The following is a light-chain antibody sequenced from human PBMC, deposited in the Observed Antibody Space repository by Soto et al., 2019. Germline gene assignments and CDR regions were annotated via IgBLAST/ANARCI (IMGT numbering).Light chain of an antibody. CDR2: GAS. CDR3: QQYGSPGT. CDR1: QSVSNNY. Sequence: EIVLAQSPGTLYLSPGERATLSCRASQSVSNNYLAWYQQKPGQAPRLLIYGASNRATGIPDMFSGSGSGTDFTLTSIRLEPEDFAVYYCQQYGSPGTFGQGTKVDIK. J-gene: IGKJ1*01. V-gene: IGKV3-20*01.